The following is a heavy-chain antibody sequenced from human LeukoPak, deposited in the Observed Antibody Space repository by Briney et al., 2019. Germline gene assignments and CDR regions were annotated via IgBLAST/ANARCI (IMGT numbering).Heavy chain of an antibody. J-gene: IGHJ4*02. V-gene: IGHV3-11*04. Sequence: PGGSLRLSCAASGFTFSDYYMSWIRQAPGKGLEWVSYISSSGSIIYYTDSVKGRFTISRDNAKNSLYLQVNSLRAEDTAVYYCARRRGYSGYDWGYWGQGTLVTVSS. CDR2: ISSSGSII. D-gene: IGHD5-12*01. CDR1: GFTFSDYY. CDR3: ARRRGYSGYDWGY.